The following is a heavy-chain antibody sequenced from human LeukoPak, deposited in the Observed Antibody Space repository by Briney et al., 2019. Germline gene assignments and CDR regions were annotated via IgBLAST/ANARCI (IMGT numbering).Heavy chain of an antibody. CDR1: GGSISSCTYS. CDR3: ARDWNRYAY. D-gene: IGHD1-1*01. CDR2: FSCSGST. V-gene: IGHV4-39*07. Sequence: RASGTLSLTCAVSGGSISSCTYSWGWIRQPPGKGLEWIGSFSCSGSTYYNPSLKSRVTISVDTSKSQFSLYMDSVTAADTAVYYCARDWNRYAYWGQGTLVTVSS. J-gene: IGHJ4*02.